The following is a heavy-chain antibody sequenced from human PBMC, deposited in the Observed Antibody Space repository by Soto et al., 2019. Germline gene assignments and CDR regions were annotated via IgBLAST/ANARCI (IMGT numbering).Heavy chain of an antibody. CDR3: ARDLWGYCGTDCYPLDV. V-gene: IGHV4-59*01. CDR1: SADTGGLY. Sequence: AVPLSLNCSICSADTGGLYWRWTSPSPGKGLEWIGYMYNTGSTVYNPSFKSRVTISVDTSKNQFSLKLNSVTAADTAVYYCARDLWGYCGTDCYPLDVWGQGTTVT. CDR2: MYNTGST. D-gene: IGHD2-21*02. J-gene: IGHJ6*02.